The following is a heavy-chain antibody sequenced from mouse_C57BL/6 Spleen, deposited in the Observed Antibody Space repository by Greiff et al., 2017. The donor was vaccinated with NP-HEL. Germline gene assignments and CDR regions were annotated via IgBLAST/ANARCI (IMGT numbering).Heavy chain of an antibody. Sequence: QVQLQQPGAELVRPGTSVKLSCKASGYTFTSYWMHWVKQRPGQGLEWIGVIDPSDSYTNYNQKFKGKATLTVDTSSSTAYMQLSSLTSEDSAVYYCARSGTTVVDGYWGQGTTLTVSS. CDR3: ARSGTTVVDGY. CDR1: GYTFTSYW. CDR2: IDPSDSYT. J-gene: IGHJ2*01. V-gene: IGHV1-59*01. D-gene: IGHD1-1*01.